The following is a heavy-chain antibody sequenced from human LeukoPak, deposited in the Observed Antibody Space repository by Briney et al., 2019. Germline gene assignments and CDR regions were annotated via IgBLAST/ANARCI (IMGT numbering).Heavy chain of an antibody. CDR1: GFTFMSYG. V-gene: IGHV1-18*01. CDR3: AKGRRVDADDHFDY. Sequence: ASLKVSCKASGFTFMSYGIHWLRQAPGQGLEWMGWSSVYNGNTNYAQKFQGRVTMTTDTTTSTAYMELRTLMSDDTAVYYCAKGRRVDADDHFDYWGQGTLVTVSS. J-gene: IGHJ4*02. CDR2: SSVYNGNT. D-gene: IGHD1-1*01.